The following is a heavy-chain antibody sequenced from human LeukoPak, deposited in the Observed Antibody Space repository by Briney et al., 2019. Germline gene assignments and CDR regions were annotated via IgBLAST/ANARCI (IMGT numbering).Heavy chain of an antibody. CDR1: GFTFRDYD. V-gene: IGHV3-13*01. J-gene: IGHJ3*02. Sequence: GGSLRLSCAASGFTFRDYDMHWVRQAPGRGLEWVSAIGIRDDTHYPDSVKGRFTISRENAKNSLYLQMNTLRDGDTAMYYCIRGGIRVSGIDAFDIWGQGTMVTVSS. CDR3: IRGGIRVSGIDAFDI. CDR2: IGIRDDT. D-gene: IGHD5/OR15-5a*01.